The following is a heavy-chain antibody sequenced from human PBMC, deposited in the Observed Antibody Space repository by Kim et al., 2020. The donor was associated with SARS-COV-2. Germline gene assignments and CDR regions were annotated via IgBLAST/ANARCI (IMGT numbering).Heavy chain of an antibody. CDR1: GFTFSSYG. D-gene: IGHD6-19*01. CDR3: ARDKYSSGWYLWELPHSFLVDYGMDV. V-gene: IGHV3-33*01. Sequence: GGSLRLSCAASGFTFSSYGMHWVRQAPGKGLEWVAVIWYDGSNKYYADSVKGRFTISRHNSKNTLYLQMNSLRAEDTAVYYCARDKYSSGWYLWELPHSFLVDYGMDVWGQGTTVTVSS. J-gene: IGHJ6*02. CDR2: IWYDGSNK.